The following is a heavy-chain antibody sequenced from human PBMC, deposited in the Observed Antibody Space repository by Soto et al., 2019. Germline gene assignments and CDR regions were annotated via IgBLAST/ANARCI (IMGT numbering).Heavy chain of an antibody. V-gene: IGHV4-59*01. Sequence: SETLSLTCTVSGGSISSYYWSWIRQPPGKGLEWIGYIYYSGSTNYNPSLKSRVTISVDTSKNQFSLKLSSVTAADTAVYYCARVSRFGESYYFDYWGQGTLVTVSS. CDR3: ARVSRFGESYYFDY. CDR2: IYYSGST. CDR1: GGSISSYY. D-gene: IGHD3-10*01. J-gene: IGHJ4*02.